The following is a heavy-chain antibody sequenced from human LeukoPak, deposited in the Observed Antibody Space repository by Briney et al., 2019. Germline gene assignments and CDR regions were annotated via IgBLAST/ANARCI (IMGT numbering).Heavy chain of an antibody. D-gene: IGHD6-13*01. CDR2: IYYSGST. CDR1: GGSISSSSYY. J-gene: IGHJ4*02. CDR3: ARLRWVSSWHDFDY. V-gene: IGHV4-39*01. Sequence: SETLSLTSTVSGGSISSSSYYWGWIRQPPGKGLEWIGSIYYSGSTYYNPSLKSRVTISVDTSKNQFSLKLSSVTAADTAVYYCARLRWVSSWHDFDYWGQGTLVTVSS.